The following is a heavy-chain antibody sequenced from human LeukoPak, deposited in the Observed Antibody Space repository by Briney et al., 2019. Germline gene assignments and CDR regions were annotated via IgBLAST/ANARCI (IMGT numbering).Heavy chain of an antibody. V-gene: IGHV3-7*01. CDR1: GFTFSSYW. J-gene: IGHJ5*02. CDR2: IKQDGSEK. CDR3: ARDRYYGSGSYRFDP. Sequence: GGSLRLSCAASGFTFSSYWMSWVRQAPGKGLEWVANIKQDGSEKYYADSVKGRFTISRDNAKNSLYLQMNSLRAEDTAVYYCARDRYYGSGSYRFDPWGQGTLVTVSS. D-gene: IGHD3-10*01.